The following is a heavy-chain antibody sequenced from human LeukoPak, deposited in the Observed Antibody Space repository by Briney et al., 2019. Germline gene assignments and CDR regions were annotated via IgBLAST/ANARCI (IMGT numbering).Heavy chain of an antibody. CDR2: INPADSNT. J-gene: IGHJ4*02. V-gene: IGHV5-51*01. D-gene: IGHD5-18*01. CDR3: ARGNTALAEFDY. Sequence: GESMKICCKGSGYNFNTHLIGWVRQMPGKGLEWMGIINPADSNTRYSPSFQGQVTISADKSISTAYLQWSSLKASDTAMYYCARGNTALAEFDYWGQGTLVTVSS. CDR1: GYNFNTHL.